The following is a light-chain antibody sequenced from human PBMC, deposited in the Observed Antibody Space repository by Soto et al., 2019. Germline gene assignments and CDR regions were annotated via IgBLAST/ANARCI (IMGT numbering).Light chain of an antibody. Sequence: ALTQPASVSGSPGQSITISCTGTSSDIGGYYYVSWYQHHPGKAPKLLIYQVTNRPSRVSNRFSGSKSGNTASLTISGLQADDEADYYCTSYSSSDIFYVFGTGTKVTVL. CDR1: SSDIGGYYY. CDR3: TSYSSSDIFYV. CDR2: QVT. J-gene: IGLJ1*01. V-gene: IGLV2-14*01.